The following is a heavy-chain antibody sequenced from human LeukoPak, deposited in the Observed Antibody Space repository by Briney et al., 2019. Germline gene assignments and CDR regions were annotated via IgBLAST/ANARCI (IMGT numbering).Heavy chain of an antibody. V-gene: IGHV3-20*04. Sequence: GGSLRLSCVVSGVNFYDHDMTWVRQVPGKGLEWVAGLKWNGRNIGYADSVLGRFSISRDNDMNTLYLQMNSLRAEDTALYYCARGSTHYDVLTGYHYYFDYWGQGTLVTVSS. CDR1: GVNFYDHD. D-gene: IGHD3-9*01. CDR3: ARGSTHYDVLTGYHYYFDY. CDR2: LKWNGRNI. J-gene: IGHJ4*02.